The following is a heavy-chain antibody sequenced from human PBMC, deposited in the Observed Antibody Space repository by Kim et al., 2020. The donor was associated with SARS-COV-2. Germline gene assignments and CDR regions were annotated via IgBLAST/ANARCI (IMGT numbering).Heavy chain of an antibody. D-gene: IGHD3-3*01. Sequence: SETLSLTCTVSGYSISSGYYWGWIRQPPGKGLEWIGSIYHSGSTYYNPSLKSRVTISVDTSKNQFSLKLSSVTAADTAVYYCARVGNLLEWLLHNWFDPWGQGTLVTVSS. V-gene: IGHV4-38-2*02. CDR2: IYHSGST. CDR1: GYSISSGYY. CDR3: ARVGNLLEWLLHNWFDP. J-gene: IGHJ5*02.